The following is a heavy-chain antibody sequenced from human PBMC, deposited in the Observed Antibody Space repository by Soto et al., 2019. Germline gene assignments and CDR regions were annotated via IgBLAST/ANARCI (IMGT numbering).Heavy chain of an antibody. D-gene: IGHD3-10*02. J-gene: IGHJ4*02. CDR2: ISAYNGNT. CDR1: GYTFTSYG. V-gene: IGHV1-18*04. Sequence: QVQLVQSGAEVKKPGASVKVSCKASGYTFTSYGISWVRQAPGQGLEWMGWISAYNGNTNYAQKLQGRDTMTTDTSTSTAYMELRSLRSDDTAVYYSARVSAGGSYYVPGAHTPYDYWGQGALVTVSS. CDR3: ARVSAGGSYYVPGAHTPYDY.